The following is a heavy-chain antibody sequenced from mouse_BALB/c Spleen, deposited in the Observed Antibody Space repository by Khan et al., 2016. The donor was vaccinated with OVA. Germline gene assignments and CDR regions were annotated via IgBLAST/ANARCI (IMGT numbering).Heavy chain of an antibody. CDR2: ISYSGST. CDR3: ARTARIKY. V-gene: IGHV3-2*02. J-gene: IGHJ2*01. Sequence: EVQLQESGPGLVKPSQSLSLTCTVTGYSITSGYGWNWIRQFPGNKLEWMGYISYSGSTKYTPSLKSRISISRDTSKNQFFLQLNYVTTEDTATYYCARTARIKYWGQGTTLTVSS. CDR1: GYSITSGYG. D-gene: IGHD1-2*01.